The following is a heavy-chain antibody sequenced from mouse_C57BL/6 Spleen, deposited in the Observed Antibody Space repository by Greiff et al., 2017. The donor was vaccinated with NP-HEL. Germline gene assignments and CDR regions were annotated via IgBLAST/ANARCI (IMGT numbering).Heavy chain of an antibody. CDR1: GYTFTSYW. CDR3: ARGKTGHFDY. V-gene: IGHV1-69*01. D-gene: IGHD4-1*01. CDR2: IDPSDSYT. Sequence: QVQLKQPGAELVMPGASVKLSCKASGYTFTSYWMHWVKQRPGQGLEWIGEIDPSDSYTNYNQKFKGKSTLTVDKSSSTAYMQLSSLTSEDSAVYYCARGKTGHFDYWGQGTTLTVSS. J-gene: IGHJ2*01.